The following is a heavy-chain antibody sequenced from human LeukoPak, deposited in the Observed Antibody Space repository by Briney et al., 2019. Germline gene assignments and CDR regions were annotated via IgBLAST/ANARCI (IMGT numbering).Heavy chain of an antibody. Sequence: SETLSLTCAVYGGSFSGYYWSWIRQPPGKRLEWVGEINHSGSTDYNPSLKSRVTISVDTSKNQFSLKLSSVTAADTAVYYCASNARDILTGYFYHYYYMDVWGKGTTVTVSS. J-gene: IGHJ6*03. V-gene: IGHV4-34*01. CDR3: ASNARDILTGYFYHYYYMDV. D-gene: IGHD3-9*01. CDR2: INHSGST. CDR1: GGSFSGYY.